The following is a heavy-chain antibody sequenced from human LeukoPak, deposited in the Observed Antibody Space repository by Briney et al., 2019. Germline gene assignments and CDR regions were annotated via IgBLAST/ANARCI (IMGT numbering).Heavy chain of an antibody. D-gene: IGHD3-22*01. CDR2: ISGSGTI. CDR3: ARDHDSSGYYEGAFDI. J-gene: IGHJ3*02. Sequence: SETLSLTCTVSGGSINSYWSWIRQPAGKGLEWIGRISGSGTITYNPALQSRLSISIDTSKNQFSLKLMSVTAADTAVYYCARDHDSSGYYEGAFDIWGQGTMVTVSS. CDR1: GGSINSY. V-gene: IGHV4-4*07.